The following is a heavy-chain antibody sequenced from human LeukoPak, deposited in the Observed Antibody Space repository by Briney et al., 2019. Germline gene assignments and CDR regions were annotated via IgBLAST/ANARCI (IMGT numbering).Heavy chain of an antibody. J-gene: IGHJ4*02. Sequence: PSETLSLTCTVSGGSISSGDYYWSWIRQPPGKGLEWLGYIYYSVSTYYNPSLKSRVTISVDTSKNQFSLKLSSVTAADTAVYYCARVATRYCSSTSCYVLGYWGQGTLVTVSS. V-gene: IGHV4-30-4*08. D-gene: IGHD2-2*01. CDR2: IYYSVST. CDR3: ARVATRYCSSTSCYVLGY. CDR1: GGSISSGDYY.